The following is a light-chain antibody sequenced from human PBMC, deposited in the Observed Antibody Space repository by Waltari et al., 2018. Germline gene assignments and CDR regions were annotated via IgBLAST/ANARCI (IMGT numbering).Light chain of an antibody. CDR1: SLRSYY. V-gene: IGLV3-19*01. CDR3: NSRDSIGNQWV. J-gene: IGLJ3*02. CDR2: GKN. Sequence: SSELTQDPAVSVALGQTVRITCQGDSLRSYYASWYQQKPGQAPVLVIYGKNNRPSGIPDRFSGSSSGNTASLTITGAQAEDEADYYCNSRDSIGNQWVFGGGTKLTVL.